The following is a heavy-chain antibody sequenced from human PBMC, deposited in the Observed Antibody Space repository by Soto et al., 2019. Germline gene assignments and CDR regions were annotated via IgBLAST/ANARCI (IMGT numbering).Heavy chain of an antibody. CDR3: ARVGGGYRYYYYGMDV. J-gene: IGHJ6*02. Sequence: SGGSLRLSCAASGFTFSSYWMSWVRQAPGKGLEWVANIKQDGSEKYYVDSVKGRFTISRDNAKNSLYLQMNSLRAEDTAVYYCARVGGGYRYYYYGMDVWGQGNTVTVSS. D-gene: IGHD5-12*01. V-gene: IGHV3-7*05. CDR2: IKQDGSEK. CDR1: GFTFSSYW.